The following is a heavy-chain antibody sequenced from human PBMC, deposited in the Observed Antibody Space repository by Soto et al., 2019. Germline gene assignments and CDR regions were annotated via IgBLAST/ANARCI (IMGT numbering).Heavy chain of an antibody. CDR1: GFTFSSYG. CDR2: IWYDGSNK. D-gene: IGHD2-21*01. V-gene: IGHV3-33*01. Sequence: PGGSLRLSCAASGFTFSSYGMHWVRQAPGKGLEWVAVIWYDGSNKYYADSVKGRFTISRDNSKNTLYLQMNSLRAEDTAVYYCAREEKILWDNYYYYTDVWGKGTTVTVSS. J-gene: IGHJ6*03. CDR3: AREEKILWDNYYYYTDV.